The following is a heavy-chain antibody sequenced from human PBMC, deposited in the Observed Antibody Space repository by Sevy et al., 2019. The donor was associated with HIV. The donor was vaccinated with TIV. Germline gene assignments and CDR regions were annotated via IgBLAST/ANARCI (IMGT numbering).Heavy chain of an antibody. V-gene: IGHV3-7*01. Sequence: GGSLRLSCAASGFTFSDAWMTWVRQAPGKGLEWVANIKEDGNERYYVDSMKGRFTLSRDNAKMSVYLELTSLRVEDSAIHYCARGRRNWGLGGLDVWGQGTTVTVSS. CDR3: ARGRRNWGLGGLDV. D-gene: IGHD3-16*01. CDR1: GFTFSDAW. J-gene: IGHJ6*02. CDR2: IKEDGNER.